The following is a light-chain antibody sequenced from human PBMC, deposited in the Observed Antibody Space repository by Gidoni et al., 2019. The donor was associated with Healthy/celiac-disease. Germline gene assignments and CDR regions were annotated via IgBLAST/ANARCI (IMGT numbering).Light chain of an antibody. Sequence: DIQMTQSPSSLSASVGDRVTITCRASQSISSYLNWYQQKPGKAPKLLIYAASSLQSGVPSRFSGSGSGTDFTITISSLQPEDFATYYCQHSYGTFGQGTKVEIK. CDR1: QSISSY. CDR3: QHSYGT. V-gene: IGKV1-39*01. J-gene: IGKJ1*01. CDR2: AAS.